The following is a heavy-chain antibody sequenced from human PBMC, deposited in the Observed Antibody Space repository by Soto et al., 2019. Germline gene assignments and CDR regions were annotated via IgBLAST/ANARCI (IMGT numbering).Heavy chain of an antibody. Sequence: QVQLVESGGGVVQPGRSLRLSCAASGFTFSSYAMHWVRQAPGKGLEWVAVISYDGSNKYYADSVKGRFTISRDNSKNTLYLQMNSLRAEDTAVYYCARPGGYCTNGVCYDYYYYGMDVWGQGTTVTVSS. J-gene: IGHJ6*02. D-gene: IGHD2-8*01. CDR1: GFTFSSYA. CDR3: ARPGGYCTNGVCYDYYYYGMDV. V-gene: IGHV3-30-3*01. CDR2: ISYDGSNK.